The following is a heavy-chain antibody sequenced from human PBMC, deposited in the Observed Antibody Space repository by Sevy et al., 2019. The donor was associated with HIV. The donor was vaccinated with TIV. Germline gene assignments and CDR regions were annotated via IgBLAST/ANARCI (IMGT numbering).Heavy chain of an antibody. CDR3: ANDSIAIVGDAFDI. J-gene: IGHJ3*02. V-gene: IGHV3-23*01. D-gene: IGHD6-6*01. CDR1: GFTFNNYA. Sequence: GGSLRLSCAATGFTFNNYAMNWVRQAPGKGLEWVSAISGPVGDTYYADSVKGRFTISRNTSMNTLYLQMNSLRAADTALYYCANDSIAIVGDAFDIWGQGTMVTVSS. CDR2: ISGPVGDT.